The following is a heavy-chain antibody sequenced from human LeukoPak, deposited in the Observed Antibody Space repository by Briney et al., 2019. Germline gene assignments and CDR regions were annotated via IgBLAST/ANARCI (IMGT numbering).Heavy chain of an antibody. CDR3: ARDHRVQNAYDSSRPAA. V-gene: IGHV3-23*01. D-gene: IGHD3-22*01. CDR1: GFTFSNYA. CDR2: ISGGGGST. Sequence: PGGSLRLSCAASGFTFSNYAMSWVRQAPGKGLEWVSAISGGGGSTYYADSVKGRFTISRDNAKNSLYLQMNSLRAEDTAVYYCARDHRVQNAYDSSRPAAWGQGTLVTVSS. J-gene: IGHJ4*02.